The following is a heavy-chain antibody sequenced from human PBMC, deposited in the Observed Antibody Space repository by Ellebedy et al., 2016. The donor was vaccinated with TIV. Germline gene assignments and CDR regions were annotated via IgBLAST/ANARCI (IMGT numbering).Heavy chain of an antibody. CDR3: AKGRGGGSDSSAPRYYFDY. V-gene: IGHV3-23*01. CDR1: GFTFSRHA. J-gene: IGHJ4*02. D-gene: IGHD3-22*01. Sequence: PGGSLRLSCAASGFTFSRHAMSWVRQAPGKGLEWVSGLFGSGGGISYGDSVKGRFTISRDNSKKTLYLQMNSLRAEDTAVYYCAKGRGGGSDSSAPRYYFDYWGLGTLVTVSS. CDR2: LFGSGGGI.